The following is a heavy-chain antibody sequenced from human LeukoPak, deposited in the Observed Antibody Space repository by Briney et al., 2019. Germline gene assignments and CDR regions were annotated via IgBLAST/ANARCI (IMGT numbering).Heavy chain of an antibody. CDR3: ARTLYIAAAPGGFDY. D-gene: IGHD6-13*01. CDR2: MNPNSGGT. J-gene: IGHJ4*02. V-gene: IGHV1-2*02. Sequence: ASVKVSCKASGYTFTSYDINWVRQATGQGLEWMGWMNPNSGGTNYAQKFQGRVTMTRDTSTGTAYMELSRLRSDDTAVYYCARTLYIAAAPGGFDYWGQGTLVAVSS. CDR1: GYTFTSYD.